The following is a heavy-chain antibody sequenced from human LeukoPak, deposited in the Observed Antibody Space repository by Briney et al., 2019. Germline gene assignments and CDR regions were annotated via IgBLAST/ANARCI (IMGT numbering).Heavy chain of an antibody. CDR1: GFTFSSYA. D-gene: IGHD3-3*01. CDR2: ISGSGGST. CDR3: AKGQYSAGATIFGVVSTPLDY. Sequence: PGGSLRLSCAASGFTFSSYAMSWVRQAPGKGLEWVSAISGSGGSTYYADSVKGRFTISRDNSKNTLYLQMNSLRAEDTAVYYCAKGQYSAGATIFGVVSTPLDYWGQGTLVTVSS. V-gene: IGHV3-23*01. J-gene: IGHJ4*02.